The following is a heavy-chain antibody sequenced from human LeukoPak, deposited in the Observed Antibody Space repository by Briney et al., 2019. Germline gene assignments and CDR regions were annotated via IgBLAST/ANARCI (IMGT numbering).Heavy chain of an antibody. D-gene: IGHD3-10*01. CDR3: ARAFGTMVRGAYWGWFDP. V-gene: IGHV4-59*01. CDR2: IYYSGST. CDR1: GGSISSYY. Sequence: SETLSLTCTVSGGSISSYYWSWIRQPPGKGLEWIGYIYYSGSTNYNPSLKSRVTISVDTSKNQFSLKLSSVTAADTAVHYCARAFGTMVRGAYWGWFDPWGQGTLVTVSS. J-gene: IGHJ5*02.